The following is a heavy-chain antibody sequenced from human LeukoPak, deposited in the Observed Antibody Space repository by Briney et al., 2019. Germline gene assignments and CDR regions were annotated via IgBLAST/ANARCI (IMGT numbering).Heavy chain of an antibody. Sequence: GGSLRLSCAASGFTFSSYGMSWVRQAPGKGLEWGSAISGSGGSTYYADSVKGRFTISRDNAKNSLYLQMNSLRADDTAVYYCARDGRTVTTHPSYDSWGQGTLVTVSS. J-gene: IGHJ4*02. V-gene: IGHV3-23*01. CDR1: GFTFSSYG. CDR2: ISGSGGST. D-gene: IGHD4-17*01. CDR3: ARDGRTVTTHPSYDS.